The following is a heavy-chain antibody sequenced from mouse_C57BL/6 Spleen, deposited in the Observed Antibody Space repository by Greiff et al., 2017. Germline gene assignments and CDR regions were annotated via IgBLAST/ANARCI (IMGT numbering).Heavy chain of an antibody. J-gene: IGHJ2*01. CDR2: INPNNGGT. V-gene: IGHV1-18*01. CDR1: GYTFTDYN. D-gene: IGHD2-10*01. CDR3: ARQAYYGNYFDY. Sequence: VQLQQSGPELVKPGASVKIPCKASGYTFTDYNMDWVKQSHGKSLEWIGDINPNNGGTIYNQKFKGKATLTVDKSSSTAYMELRSLTSEDTAVYYCARQAYYGNYFDYWGQGTTLTVPS.